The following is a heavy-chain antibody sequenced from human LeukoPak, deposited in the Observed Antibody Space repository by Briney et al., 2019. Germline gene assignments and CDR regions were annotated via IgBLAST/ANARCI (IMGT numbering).Heavy chain of an antibody. CDR3: ARENDVPGNALDV. CDR1: GGSISSYY. V-gene: IGHV4-59*01. J-gene: IGHJ6*02. D-gene: IGHD2-2*01. Sequence: SETLSLTCTVSGGSISSYYWSWIRQPPGKGLEWIGYIYYSGSTNYNPSLKSRVTISVDTFKNQFSLKLSSVTAADTAVYYCARENDVPGNALDVWGQGTTVTVSS. CDR2: IYYSGST.